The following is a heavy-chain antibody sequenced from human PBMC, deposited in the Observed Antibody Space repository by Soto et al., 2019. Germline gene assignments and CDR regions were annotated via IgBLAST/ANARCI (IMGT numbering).Heavy chain of an antibody. CDR1: GFTFSRNW. V-gene: IGHV3-74*01. D-gene: IGHD2-15*01. Sequence: EVQLVESGGGLVQPGGSLRLSCAASGFTFSRNWMHWVRQAPGKGLVWVSRINSDGSSTSYADSVKGRFTISRDNAKNTLYLQMHSLRAEDTAVYYCASHLYCSGGSCFDYWGQGTLVTVSS. CDR2: INSDGSST. J-gene: IGHJ4*02. CDR3: ASHLYCSGGSCFDY.